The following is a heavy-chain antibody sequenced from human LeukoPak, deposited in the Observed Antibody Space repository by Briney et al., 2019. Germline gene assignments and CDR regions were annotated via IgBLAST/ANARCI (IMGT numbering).Heavy chain of an antibody. CDR1: GYTFINYD. Sequence: ASVKVSCKASGYTFINYDINWVRQATEQGLEWIGWMKPNSGTTGYAQKFQGRVTISRNTSISTAYMELTSLTSEDTAVYYCARAFRHIAPGAIVSYWFDPWGQGTVVTVSS. D-gene: IGHD6-25*01. V-gene: IGHV1-8*03. CDR3: ARAFRHIAPGAIVSYWFDP. CDR2: MKPNSGTT. J-gene: IGHJ5*02.